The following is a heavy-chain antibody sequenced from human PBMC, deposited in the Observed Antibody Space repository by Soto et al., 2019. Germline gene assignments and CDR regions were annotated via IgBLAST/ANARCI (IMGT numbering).Heavy chain of an antibody. Sequence: HLGGSLRLSCAASGFTFSNYAMSWVLQAPGKGLEWVSVISGSGGSTYYADSVKGRFTISRDNSRNMLYLQMNGLRAEDTAIYYCAKGTVTRKRESNYYDYMDVWGKGTTVTVSS. D-gene: IGHD2-21*02. V-gene: IGHV3-23*01. CDR1: GFTFSNYA. CDR3: AKGTVTRKRESNYYDYMDV. J-gene: IGHJ6*03. CDR2: ISGSGGST.